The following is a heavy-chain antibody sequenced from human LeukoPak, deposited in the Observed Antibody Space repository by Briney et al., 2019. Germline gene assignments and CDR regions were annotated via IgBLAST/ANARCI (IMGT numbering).Heavy chain of an antibody. CDR3: ARDNGIAAAGTRFDP. Sequence: SETLSLTCTVSGGSISSGGYYWSWIRQPPRKGLEWIGYIYHSGSTYYNPSLKSRVTISVDRSKNQFSLKLSSVTAADTAVYYCARDNGIAAAGTRFDPWGQGTLVTVSS. CDR1: GGSISSGGYY. J-gene: IGHJ5*02. V-gene: IGHV4-30-2*01. D-gene: IGHD6-13*01. CDR2: IYHSGST.